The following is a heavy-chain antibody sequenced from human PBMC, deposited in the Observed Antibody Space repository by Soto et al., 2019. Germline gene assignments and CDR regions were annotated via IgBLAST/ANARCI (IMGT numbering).Heavy chain of an antibody. Sequence: SETLSLTCTVSGGSISSYYWSWIRQPPGKGLEWIGYIYYSGSTNYIPSLKSRVTISVDTSKNQFSLKLSSVTAADTAVYYCARGYSYGYGSHFDYWGQGTLVTVSS. V-gene: IGHV4-59*01. CDR1: GGSISSYY. CDR2: IYYSGST. CDR3: ARGYSYGYGSHFDY. J-gene: IGHJ4*02. D-gene: IGHD5-18*01.